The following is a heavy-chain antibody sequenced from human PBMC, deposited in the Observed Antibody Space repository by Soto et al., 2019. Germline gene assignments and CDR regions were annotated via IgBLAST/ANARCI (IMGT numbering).Heavy chain of an antibody. D-gene: IGHD3-10*01. J-gene: IGHJ6*02. CDR1: GFTFSDYY. CDR2: ISSSSSYT. Sequence: GGSLRLSCAASGFTFSDYYMSWIRQAPGKGLEWVSYISSSSSYTNYADSVKGRFTISRDNAKNSLYLQMNSLRAEDTAVYYCARDVWITMVRGVSISGPGNYGMDGWGQGTTVTVSS. V-gene: IGHV3-11*06. CDR3: ARDVWITMVRGVSISGPGNYGMDG.